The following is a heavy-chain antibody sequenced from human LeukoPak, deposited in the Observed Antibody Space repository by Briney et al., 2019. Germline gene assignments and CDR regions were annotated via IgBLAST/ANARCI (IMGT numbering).Heavy chain of an antibody. V-gene: IGHV5-51*01. J-gene: IGHJ4*02. Sequence: GESLKISCKGSGSSFTTCWIGWVRQMPGKGLELMGIIYPGDSDTIYSPSFQGQVTISADKSISAAYLQWSSLKASDTAMYYCAGMRCSGGSCYFDYWGQGTLVTVSS. D-gene: IGHD2-15*01. CDR1: GSSFTTCW. CDR2: IYPGDSDT. CDR3: AGMRCSGGSCYFDY.